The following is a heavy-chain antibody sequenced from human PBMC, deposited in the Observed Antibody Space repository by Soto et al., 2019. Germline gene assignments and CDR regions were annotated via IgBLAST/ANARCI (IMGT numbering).Heavy chain of an antibody. CDR3: TRSPNYDFWSGRVFDP. D-gene: IGHD3-3*01. J-gene: IGHJ5*02. CDR1: GFTFGDYA. V-gene: IGHV3-49*03. CDR2: IRSKAYGGTT. Sequence: QPGGSLRLSCTASGFTFGDYAMSWFRQAPGKGLEWVGFIRSKAYGGTTEYAASVKGRFTISRDDSKSIAYLQMNSLKTEDTAVYYCTRSPNYDFWSGRVFDPWGQGTLVTVSS.